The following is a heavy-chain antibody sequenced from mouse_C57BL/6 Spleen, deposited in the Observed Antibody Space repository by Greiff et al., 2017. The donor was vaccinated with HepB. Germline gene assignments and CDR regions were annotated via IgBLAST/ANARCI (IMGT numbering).Heavy chain of an antibody. Sequence: QVQLKQPGAELVRPGSSVKLSCKASGYTFTSYWMDWVKQRPGQGLEWIGNIYPSDSETHYNQKFKDKATLTVDKSSSTAYMQLSSLTSEDSAVYYCARPDSSGYYFDYWGQGTTLTVSS. CDR1: GYTFTSYW. CDR2: IYPSDSET. D-gene: IGHD3-2*02. J-gene: IGHJ2*01. V-gene: IGHV1-61*01. CDR3: ARPDSSGYYFDY.